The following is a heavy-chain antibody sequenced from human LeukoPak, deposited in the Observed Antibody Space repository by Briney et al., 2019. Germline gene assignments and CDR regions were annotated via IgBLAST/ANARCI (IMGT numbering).Heavy chain of an antibody. Sequence: PGGSLRLSCAASGFTFSDHYMDWVRQAPGKGLEWVGRTRNKANSYTTEYAASVKGRFTISRDDSKNSLYLQMNSLKTGDTAVYYCVTDLAAAGTGNAFDIWGQGTMVTVSS. J-gene: IGHJ3*02. D-gene: IGHD6-13*01. CDR2: TRNKANSYTT. CDR3: VTDLAAAGTGNAFDI. V-gene: IGHV3-72*01. CDR1: GFTFSDHY.